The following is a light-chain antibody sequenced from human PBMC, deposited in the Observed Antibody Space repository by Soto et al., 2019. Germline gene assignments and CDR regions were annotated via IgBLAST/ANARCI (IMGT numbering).Light chain of an antibody. CDR1: SSDVGGYDY. CDR3: SSFTTSCTYV. V-gene: IGLV2-14*01. J-gene: IGLJ1*01. Sequence: QSVLTQPASVSGSPGQSITISCTGTSSDVGGYDYVSWYQLHPGKAPKLMVFEVNNRPSGVSYRFSGSKSGNTASLTISGLQAEDEADYYCSSFTTSCTYVVGAGTKATVL. CDR2: EVN.